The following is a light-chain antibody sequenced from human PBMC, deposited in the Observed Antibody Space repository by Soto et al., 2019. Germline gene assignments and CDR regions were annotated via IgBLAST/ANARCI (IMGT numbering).Light chain of an antibody. CDR2: DVT. CDR3: CSHAGTYSFV. CDR1: SSDVGGSNH. V-gene: IGLV2-11*01. Sequence: QSVLTQPRSVPGSPGQSVTISCTGTSSDVGGSNHVSWYQHHPGKAPKIIIYDVTKRPSGVPDRFSGSKSGNTASLTISGLQAEDEADYYCCSHAGTYSFVFGTGTKLTVL. J-gene: IGLJ1*01.